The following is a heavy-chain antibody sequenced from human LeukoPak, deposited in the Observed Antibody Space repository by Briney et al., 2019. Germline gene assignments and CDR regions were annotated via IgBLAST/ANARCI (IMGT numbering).Heavy chain of an antibody. V-gene: IGHV3-23*01. Sequence: PGGSLRLSCAASGFTFSSYAMSWVRQAPGKGLEWVSAISGSGGSTYYADSVKGRFTISRDNAKNTLYLQMNSLRAEDTAVYYCAKARLVVVTAIFDYWGQGTLVTVSS. CDR1: GFTFSSYA. J-gene: IGHJ4*02. CDR2: ISGSGGST. CDR3: AKARLVVVTAIFDY. D-gene: IGHD2-21*02.